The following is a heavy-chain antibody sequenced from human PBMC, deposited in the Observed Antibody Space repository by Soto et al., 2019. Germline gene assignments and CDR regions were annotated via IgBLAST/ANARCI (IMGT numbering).Heavy chain of an antibody. Sequence: GGSLRLSCAASGFTFSSYAMGWVRQAPGKGLEWVSEINAGGVNTYYADSVKGHFTISRDNSKNTLYLQMNSLRAEDTAIYYCGRGVSGTFDIWGQGTMVTVSS. CDR3: GRGVSGTFDI. J-gene: IGHJ3*02. V-gene: IGHV3-23*01. CDR2: INAGGVNT. CDR1: GFTFSSYA. D-gene: IGHD2-15*01.